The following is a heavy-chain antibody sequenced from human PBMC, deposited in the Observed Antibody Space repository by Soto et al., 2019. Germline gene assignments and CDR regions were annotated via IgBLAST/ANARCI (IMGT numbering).Heavy chain of an antibody. J-gene: IGHJ4*02. D-gene: IGHD3-10*01. V-gene: IGHV1-18*01. CDR2: ISAYNGNT. Sequence: QVQLVQSGAEVKKPGASVKVSCKASGYTFATYGLSWVRQAPGQGLEWMGWISAYNGNTNYAQKLQGRVTMTTDTATSTAYMELRSLRSDDTSVYYGARDEGFGQLSCWGQGTLVTVSS. CDR1: GYTFATYG. CDR3: ARDEGFGQLSC.